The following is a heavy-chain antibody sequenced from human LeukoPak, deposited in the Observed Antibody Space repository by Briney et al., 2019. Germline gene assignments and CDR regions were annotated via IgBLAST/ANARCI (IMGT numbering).Heavy chain of an antibody. Sequence: ASVKVSCKPSGYTFTSYYMHWVRQAPGQGLEWMGIINPSGGSTSYAQKFQGRVTMTRDTSTSTVYMELSSLRSEDTAVYYCARDPDGGNPPFPFDYWGQGTLVTVSS. D-gene: IGHD4-23*01. CDR2: INPSGGST. V-gene: IGHV1-46*01. CDR3: ARDPDGGNPPFPFDY. J-gene: IGHJ4*02. CDR1: GYTFTSYY.